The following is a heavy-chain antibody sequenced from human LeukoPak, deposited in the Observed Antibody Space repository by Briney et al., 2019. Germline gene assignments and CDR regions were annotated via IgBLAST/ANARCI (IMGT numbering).Heavy chain of an antibody. J-gene: IGHJ4*02. CDR2: INPHNGDT. CDR1: GYTFIGYY. V-gene: IGHV1-2*02. Sequence: ASVKVSCKASGYTFIGYYLHWVRQAPGQGLEWMGWINPHNGDTNYAQKFQGRVTMTRDTSITTAYMELSRLKSGDTAVYYCATVRDIVVGGGPYYFDYWGLGTLVTVSS. D-gene: IGHD2-15*01. CDR3: ATVRDIVVGGGPYYFDY.